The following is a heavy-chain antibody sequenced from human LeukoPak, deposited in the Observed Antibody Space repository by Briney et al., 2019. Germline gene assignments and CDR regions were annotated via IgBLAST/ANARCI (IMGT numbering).Heavy chain of an antibody. V-gene: IGHV4-59*12. CDR2: IYYSGST. Sequence: PSETLSLTCTVSGGSISSYYWSWIRQPPGKGLEWIGYIYYSGSTNYNPSLKSRVTISVDTSKNQFSLKLSSVTAADTAVYYCARDPAGHCGGGSCGPYSWGQGTLVTVSS. CDR1: GGSISSYY. J-gene: IGHJ5*02. D-gene: IGHD2-21*01. CDR3: ARDPAGHCGGGSCGPYS.